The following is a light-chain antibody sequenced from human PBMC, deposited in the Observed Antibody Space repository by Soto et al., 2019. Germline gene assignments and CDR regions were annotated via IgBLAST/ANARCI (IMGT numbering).Light chain of an antibody. J-gene: IGLJ3*02. Sequence: QSVLTQPASVSGSPGQSITISCTGSGTDVGTYNFVSWFQRHPGKAPQLSIYEVTERPSGVSPRFSGSKSVNTASLTIAGLRAEDEVDYFYGSFAGRKTWVFGLWTKLTV. CDR3: GSFAGRKTWV. CDR2: EVT. V-gene: IGLV2-23*02. CDR1: GTDVGTYNF.